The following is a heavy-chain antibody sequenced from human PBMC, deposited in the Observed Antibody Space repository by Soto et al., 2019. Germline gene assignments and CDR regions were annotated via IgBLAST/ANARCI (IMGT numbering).Heavy chain of an antibody. CDR2: ITSNGGNT. Sequence: GGSLRLSCAASGFNFSSYAMHWVRQAPGKGLEYVSAITSNGGNTDYASSVKGRFTISRDNSKNTLYLQMGSLRAEDMAVYYCARRIPFGYGMDVWGQGTTVTSP. V-gene: IGHV3-64*01. CDR1: GFNFSSYA. J-gene: IGHJ6*02. CDR3: ARRIPFGYGMDV. D-gene: IGHD2-21*01.